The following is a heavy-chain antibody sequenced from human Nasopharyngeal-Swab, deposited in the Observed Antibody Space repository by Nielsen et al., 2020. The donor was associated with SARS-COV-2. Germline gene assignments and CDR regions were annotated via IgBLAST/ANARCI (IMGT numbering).Heavy chain of an antibody. J-gene: IGHJ4*02. Sequence: SETLSLTCSVSGGSISSYSWSWIRQPPGKGLEWIGYIQNSGSTNYNPSLKSRVTISVDTSKNQFSLKLTSLTAADTAVYYCARTQTPRYFGWFSLDFWGRGTLVTVSS. CDR3: ARTQTPRYFGWFSLDF. D-gene: IGHD3-9*01. CDR1: GGSISSYS. CDR2: IQNSGST. V-gene: IGHV4-59*12.